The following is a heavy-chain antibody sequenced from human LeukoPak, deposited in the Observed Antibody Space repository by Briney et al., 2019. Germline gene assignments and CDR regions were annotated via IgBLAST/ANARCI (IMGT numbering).Heavy chain of an antibody. V-gene: IGHV3-30*18. CDR1: GFTFGSYG. CDR3: AKDRNYDFWSGYRVGMDV. CDR2: ISYDGSNK. J-gene: IGHJ6*02. Sequence: PGRSLRLSCAASGFTFGSYGMHWVRQAPGKGLEWVAVISYDGSNKYYADSVKGRFTISRDNSKNTLYLQMNSLRAEDTAVYYCAKDRNYDFWSGYRVGMDVWGQGTTVTVSS. D-gene: IGHD3-3*01.